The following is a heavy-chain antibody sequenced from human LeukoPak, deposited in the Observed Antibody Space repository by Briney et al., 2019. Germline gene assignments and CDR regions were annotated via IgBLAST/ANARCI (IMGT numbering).Heavy chain of an antibody. CDR3: ASMELLRVDAFDI. D-gene: IGHD1-26*01. CDR1: GYTFTGYY. Sequence: ASVKGSCKASGYTFTGYYMHWVRQAPGQGLELMGWSNPNSGGTNYAQKFQGRVTMTRDTSISKAYMELSRLRSDDTAVYYCASMELLRVDAFDIWGQGTMVTVSS. J-gene: IGHJ3*02. CDR2: SNPNSGGT. V-gene: IGHV1-2*02.